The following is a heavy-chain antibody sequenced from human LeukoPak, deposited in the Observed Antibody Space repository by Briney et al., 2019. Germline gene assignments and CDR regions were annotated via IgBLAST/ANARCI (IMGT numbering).Heavy chain of an antibody. Sequence: SETLSLTCAVYGGSFSGYYWSWIRQPPGKGLEWIGEINHSGSTNYNPSLKSRVTISVDTSKNQFSLKLSPVTAADTAVYYCARGMYSSGWPIDYWGQGTLVTVSS. CDR3: ARGMYSSGWPIDY. D-gene: IGHD6-19*01. CDR2: INHSGST. CDR1: GGSFSGYY. V-gene: IGHV4-34*01. J-gene: IGHJ4*02.